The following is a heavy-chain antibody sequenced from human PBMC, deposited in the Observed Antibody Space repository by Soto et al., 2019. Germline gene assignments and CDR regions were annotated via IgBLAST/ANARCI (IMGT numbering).Heavy chain of an antibody. D-gene: IGHD1-26*01. CDR3: AKGGVGSTSNASDI. CDR1: GFTFRSYG. V-gene: IGHV3-30*18. Sequence: GGSLRLSCAASGFTFRSYGMHWVRRAPGKGLEWVTVISYDGSNKYYADSVKGRFTISRDNSKNTLYLQMHSLRPEDTALYYCAKGGVGSTSNASDIWGQGTMVTVSS. CDR2: ISYDGSNK. J-gene: IGHJ3*02.